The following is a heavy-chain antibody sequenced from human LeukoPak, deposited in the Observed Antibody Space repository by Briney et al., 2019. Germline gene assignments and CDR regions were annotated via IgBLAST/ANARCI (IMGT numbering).Heavy chain of an antibody. J-gene: IGHJ6*02. CDR2: ISSSGSAK. CDR3: ARDAGAYDSSGYFRENYYYGMDV. V-gene: IGHV3-48*03. CDR1: GFPFSNYE. Sequence: GASLQISCAASGFPFSNYEMNWVRQAPGKGLEWVSYISSSGSAKYYADSVKGRFTMSRDNVKNSLYLQMNSLRAEDTAVYYCARDAGAYDSSGYFRENYYYGMDVWGQGTTVTVSS. D-gene: IGHD3-22*01.